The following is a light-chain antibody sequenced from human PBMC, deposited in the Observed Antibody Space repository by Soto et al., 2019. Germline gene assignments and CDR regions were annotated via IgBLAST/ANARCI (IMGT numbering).Light chain of an antibody. CDR3: QQYNDWPPYT. V-gene: IGKV3-15*01. CDR1: QSVSSK. CDR2: DAS. J-gene: IGKJ5*01. Sequence: EIVMTQSPTTLSVSPGERATLSCRASQSVSSKLAWYQQQPGQPPRLLIFDASARASGVPARFSGSGSGTEFILTISGLQSEDFAVYYCQQYNDWPPYTFGQGTRLEIK.